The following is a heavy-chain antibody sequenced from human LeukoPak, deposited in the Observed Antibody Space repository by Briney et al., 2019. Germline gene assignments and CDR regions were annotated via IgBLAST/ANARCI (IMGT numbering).Heavy chain of an antibody. CDR3: ARERGSGTQGYYYYYYMDV. D-gene: IGHD3-10*01. V-gene: IGHV4-30-2*01. J-gene: IGHJ6*03. Sequence: PSETLSLTCTVSGGSISSGGYYWSWIRQPPGKGLEWIGYIYHSGSTYYNPSLKGRVTISVDRSKDQFSLKLSSVTAADTAVYYCARERGSGTQGYYYYYYMDVWGKGTTVTVSS. CDR2: IYHSGST. CDR1: GGSISSGGYY.